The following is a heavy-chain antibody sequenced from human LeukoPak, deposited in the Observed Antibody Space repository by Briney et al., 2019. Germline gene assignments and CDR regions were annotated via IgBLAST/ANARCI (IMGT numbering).Heavy chain of an antibody. CDR2: ISSSSSYI. V-gene: IGHV3-21*01. Sequence: GGSLRLSCAASGFTFSSYSMNWVRQAPGKGLEWVSSISSSSSYIYYADSVKGRFTISRDNAKNSLYLQMNSLRAKDTAVYYCARVEGGYCSGGSCTSYYMDVWGKGTTVTVSS. CDR3: ARVEGGYCSGGSCTSYYMDV. CDR1: GFTFSSYS. J-gene: IGHJ6*03. D-gene: IGHD2-15*01.